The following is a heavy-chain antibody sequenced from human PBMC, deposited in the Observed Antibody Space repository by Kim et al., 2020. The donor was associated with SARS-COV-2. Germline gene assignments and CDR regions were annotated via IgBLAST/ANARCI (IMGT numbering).Heavy chain of an antibody. Sequence: GGSLRLSCAASGFTFSSYAMHWVRQAPGKGLEWVAVISYDGSNKYYADSVKGRFTISRDNSKNTLYLQMNSLRAEDTAVYYCARDQEDYVWGRYRYFDY. CDR1: GFTFSSYA. V-gene: IGHV3-30*04. J-gene: IGHJ4*01. CDR3: ARDQEDYVWGRYRYFDY. CDR2: ISYDGSNK. D-gene: IGHD3-16*02.